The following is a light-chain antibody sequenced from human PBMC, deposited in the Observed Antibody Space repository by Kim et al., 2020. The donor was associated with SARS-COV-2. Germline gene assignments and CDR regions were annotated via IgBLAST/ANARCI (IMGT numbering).Light chain of an antibody. Sequence: LSPGERATLSCRASQSINSRYLTWYQQKSGQAPRLLIYGASSRATYIPDRFSGSGSGTDFTLTISTLEPEDSAVYYCQQYGSSPFTFGQGTRLE. J-gene: IGKJ5*01. CDR3: QQYGSSPFT. CDR2: GAS. CDR1: QSINSRY. V-gene: IGKV3-20*01.